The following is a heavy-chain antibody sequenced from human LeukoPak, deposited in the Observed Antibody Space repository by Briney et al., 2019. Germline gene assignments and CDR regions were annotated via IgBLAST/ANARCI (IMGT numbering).Heavy chain of an antibody. D-gene: IGHD4-23*01. J-gene: IGHJ4*02. CDR3: ARGLMTTVVTPYGY. CDR1: GGSFSGYY. V-gene: IGHV4-34*01. CDR2: INHSGST. Sequence: SETLSLTCAVYGGSFSGYYWSWIRQPPGKGLEWMGEINHSGSTNYNPSLKSRVTISVDTSKNQFSLKLSSVTAADTAVYYCARGLMTTVVTPYGYWGQGTLVTVSS.